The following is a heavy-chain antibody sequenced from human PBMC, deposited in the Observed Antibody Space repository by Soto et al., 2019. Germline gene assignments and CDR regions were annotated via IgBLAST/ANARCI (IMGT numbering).Heavy chain of an antibody. D-gene: IGHD6-19*01. CDR3: ASLGSGWYVDY. Sequence: QVQLVESGGGVVQPGRSLRLSCAASGFTFSSYGMHWVRQAPGKGLEGVAVISYDGSNKYYADSVKGRFTISRDNSKNTLYLQMNSLRAEDTAVYYCASLGSGWYVDYWGQGTLVTVSS. V-gene: IGHV3-30*03. J-gene: IGHJ4*02. CDR1: GFTFSSYG. CDR2: ISYDGSNK.